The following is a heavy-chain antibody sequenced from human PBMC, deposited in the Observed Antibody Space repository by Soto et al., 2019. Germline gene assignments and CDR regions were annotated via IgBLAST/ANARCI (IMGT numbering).Heavy chain of an antibody. Sequence: QVTLKESGPVLVKPTETLTLTCTISGFSLSNGRMGVSWIRQPPERALEWLAHFFSDAERSYSTSMQSRLTMSQDTSGTQVVLTMTNMDPQDTGTYFCARMNADSGSHYYAMDVWGPGTPVTVSS. J-gene: IGHJ6*02. CDR3: ARMNADSGSHYYAMDV. V-gene: IGHV2-26*03. D-gene: IGHD4-17*01. CDR2: FFSDAER. CDR1: GFSLSNGRMG.